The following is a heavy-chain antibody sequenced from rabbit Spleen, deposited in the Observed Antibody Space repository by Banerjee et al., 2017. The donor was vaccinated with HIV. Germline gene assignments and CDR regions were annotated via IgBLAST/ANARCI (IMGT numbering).Heavy chain of an antibody. D-gene: IGHD1-1*01. CDR1: GFSFSSSDY. CDR2: IACSSSGFT. Sequence: QSLEESGGDLVKPGASLTLTCTASGFSFSSSDYMCWVRQAPGKGLEWISCIACSSSGFTYSATWAKCRFTCSKPSSTTVTLQMTSLTVADTAPYFCSRNYVSAFDPWGPGTLVTVS. V-gene: IGHV1S40*01. J-gene: IGHJ2*01. CDR3: SRNYVSAFDP.